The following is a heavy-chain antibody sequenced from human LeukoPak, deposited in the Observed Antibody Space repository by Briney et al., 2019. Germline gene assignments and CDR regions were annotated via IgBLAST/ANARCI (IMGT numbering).Heavy chain of an antibody. CDR1: GFAFNMFA. Sequence: PGGSLRLSCAGTGFAFNMFAIDWVRQAPGKGLEWVSGLSRGGSSTNYADSVKGRFTISRDKSQNSVFLQMNSLRPEDTAVYYCAREQRIRHCSEGVCTEGYYFDYWGQGTLVTVSS. D-gene: IGHD2-15*01. V-gene: IGHV3-23*01. J-gene: IGHJ4*02. CDR3: AREQRIRHCSEGVCTEGYYFDY. CDR2: LSRGGSST.